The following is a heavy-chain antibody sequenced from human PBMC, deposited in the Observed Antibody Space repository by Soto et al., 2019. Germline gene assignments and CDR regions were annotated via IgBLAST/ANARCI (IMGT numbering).Heavy chain of an antibody. V-gene: IGHV4-4*07. CDR3: ARDTASSGWYGRDYYYDMDV. CDR2: IYTSGST. D-gene: IGHD6-19*01. CDR1: GGSISSYY. J-gene: IGHJ6*02. Sequence: QVQLQESGPGLVKPSETLSLTCTVSGGSISSYYWSWIRQPAGKGLEWIGRIYTSGSTNYNPSLKSRVTMSVDTSKNQFSLKLSSVTAADTAVYYCARDTASSGWYGRDYYYDMDVWGQGTTVTVSS.